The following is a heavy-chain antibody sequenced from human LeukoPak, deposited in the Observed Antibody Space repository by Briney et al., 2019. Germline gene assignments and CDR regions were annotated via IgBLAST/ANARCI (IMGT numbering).Heavy chain of an antibody. Sequence: GGSLRLSCAASGFTFSSYSMNWVRQAPGKGLEWVSSISSSSYIYYADSVKGRFTISRDNAKNSLYLQMNSLRAEDTAVYYCARDGTRIVGATNRDYWGQGTLVTVSS. CDR3: ARDGTRIVGATNRDY. CDR1: GFTFSSYS. V-gene: IGHV3-21*01. CDR2: ISSSSYI. J-gene: IGHJ4*02. D-gene: IGHD1-26*01.